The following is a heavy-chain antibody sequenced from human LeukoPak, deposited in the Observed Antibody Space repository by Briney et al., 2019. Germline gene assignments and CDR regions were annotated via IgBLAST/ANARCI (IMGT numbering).Heavy chain of an antibody. CDR2: IYPGDSDT. CDR1: GYSFTSYW. J-gene: IGHJ2*01. CDR3: ARQGAVTAPLNWYFDL. V-gene: IGHV5-51*01. D-gene: IGHD4-17*01. Sequence: HGESLKISCKGSGYSFTSYWIGWVRQMPGKGLEWMGIIYPGDSDTRYSPSFQGQVTISADKSISTAYLQWSSLKASDTAMYYCARQGAVTAPLNWYFDLWGRGTLVTVSS.